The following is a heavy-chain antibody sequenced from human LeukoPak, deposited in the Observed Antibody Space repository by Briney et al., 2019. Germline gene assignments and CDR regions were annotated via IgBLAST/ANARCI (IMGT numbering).Heavy chain of an antibody. V-gene: IGHV3-74*01. D-gene: IGHD4-17*01. Sequence: PGGSLRLSCAASGFTFSSCWIHWVRQAPGKGLVWVSRINVDGSSTSYAASVRVRFTISRDNAKNTLYLQMNSLRAEDTAVYYCARAGDYGDYYFDYWGQGTLVTVSS. CDR3: ARAGDYGDYYFDY. J-gene: IGHJ4*02. CDR1: GFTFSSCW. CDR2: INVDGSST.